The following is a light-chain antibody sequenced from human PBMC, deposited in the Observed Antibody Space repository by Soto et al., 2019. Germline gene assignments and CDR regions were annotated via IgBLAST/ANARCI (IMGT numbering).Light chain of an antibody. V-gene: IGLV2-14*01. CDR1: SSDVGGYHY. Sequence: QSALTQPASVSGSPGQSITISCTGTSSDVGGYHYVSWYQQHPDKAPQLMIYGVSNRPSGVSARFAGSKSGNTASLSISGLQAEDEAEYYCSSYTSSSTYVFGTGTKVTVL. J-gene: IGLJ1*01. CDR2: GVS. CDR3: SSYTSSSTYV.